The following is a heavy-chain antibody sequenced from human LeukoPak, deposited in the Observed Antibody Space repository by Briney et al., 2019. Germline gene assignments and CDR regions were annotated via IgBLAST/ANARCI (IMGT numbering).Heavy chain of an antibody. V-gene: IGHV3-33*01. CDR2: IWYDGSIK. CDR3: VRISCTGSRCKPYSYYDMDV. J-gene: IGHJ6*02. Sequence: GGSLRLSCAASGFTFNTHGMHWVRQAPGKGLESMAVIWYDGSIKYYSDSVKGRFTISRDNSKNTLYLQMNSLRAEDTAVYYCVRISCTGSRCKPYSYYDMDVWGQGTTVTVSS. CDR1: GFTFNTHG. D-gene: IGHD2-15*01.